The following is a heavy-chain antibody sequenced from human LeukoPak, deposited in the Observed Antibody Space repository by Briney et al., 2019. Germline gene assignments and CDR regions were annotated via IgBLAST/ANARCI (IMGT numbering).Heavy chain of an antibody. J-gene: IGHJ4*02. D-gene: IGHD6-13*01. CDR3: ARDKSVATADTGSLFDC. V-gene: IGHV3-7*01. CDR1: GFTFSSYW. Sequence: PGGSLSLSCAASGFTFSSYWMSWVRQAPGKGLEWVANIKQDGSESYYVDSVKGRFTISRDNAKNSLYLQMNSLRVEDTAVYYCARDKSVATADTGSLFDCWGKGTLVTVSS. CDR2: IKQDGSES.